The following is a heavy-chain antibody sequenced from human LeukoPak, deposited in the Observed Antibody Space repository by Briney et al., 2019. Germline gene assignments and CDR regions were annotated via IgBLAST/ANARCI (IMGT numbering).Heavy chain of an antibody. V-gene: IGHV3-9*01. J-gene: IGHJ4*02. CDR1: GFTFDDYA. CDR2: ISWNSGSI. CDR3: AKGLDYGSSLFDY. Sequence: GGSLRLSCAASGFTFDDYAMHWVRQAPGKGLEWVSGISWNSGSIGYADSVKGRFTISRDNAKNSLYLQMNSLRAEDTALYYCAKGLDYGSSLFDYWGQGTLVTVSS. D-gene: IGHD3-22*01.